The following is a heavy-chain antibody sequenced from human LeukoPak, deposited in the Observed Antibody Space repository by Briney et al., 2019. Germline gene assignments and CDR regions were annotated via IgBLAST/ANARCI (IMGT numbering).Heavy chain of an antibody. J-gene: IGHJ5*02. CDR2: IYPGDSDT. Sequence: GESLKISCKGSGYSFTSYWIGWVRQMPGKGLEWMGIIYPGDSDTRYSPSFQGQVTISADKSISTAYLQWSSLKASDTAMYYCARLNSPLAAAGRSNWFDPWGQGTLVTVSS. V-gene: IGHV5-51*01. D-gene: IGHD6-13*01. CDR1: GYSFTSYW. CDR3: ARLNSPLAAAGRSNWFDP.